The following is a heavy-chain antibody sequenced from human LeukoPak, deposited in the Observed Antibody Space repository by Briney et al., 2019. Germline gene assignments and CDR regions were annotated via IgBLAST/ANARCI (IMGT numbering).Heavy chain of an antibody. D-gene: IGHD3-10*01. CDR2: INYGGTT. CDR3: ARYVVSGSGRYYFDY. J-gene: IGHJ4*02. Sequence: NPSETLSLTCAVSGVSISSSNYYWSWIRQPPGRELEWIASINYGGTTYYKPSLKSRVTISVDTSKNHFSLRLSSVTAADTAVYLCARYVVSGSGRYYFDYWGQGSLVTVSS. V-gene: IGHV4-39*02. CDR1: GVSISSSNYY.